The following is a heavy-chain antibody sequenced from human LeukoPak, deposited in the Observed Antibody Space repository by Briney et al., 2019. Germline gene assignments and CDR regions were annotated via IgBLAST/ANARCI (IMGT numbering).Heavy chain of an antibody. V-gene: IGHV6-1*01. CDR2: TLYRSKWYN. Sequence: SQTLSLTCAVSGDSVSSNSASWNWIGQSPSTGLEWLGKTLYRSKWYNDYAVSVKSRITINPDTSKNQFSLQLNSVTPEDTAVYYCARSHYYGMDVWGQGTTVTVAS. CDR1: GDSVSSNSAS. CDR3: ARSHYYGMDV. J-gene: IGHJ6*02.